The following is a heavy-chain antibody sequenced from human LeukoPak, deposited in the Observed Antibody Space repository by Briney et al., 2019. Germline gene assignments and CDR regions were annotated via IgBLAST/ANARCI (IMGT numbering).Heavy chain of an antibody. V-gene: IGHV1-69*05. Sequence: SVKVSCKASGGTFSSYAISWVRQAPGQGLEWMGGIIPIFGTANYAQKLQGRVTMTTDTSTSTAYMELRSLRSDDTAVYYCAREANRLQLDYWGQGTLVTVSS. CDR1: GGTFSSYA. D-gene: IGHD4-11*01. CDR3: AREANRLQLDY. CDR2: IIPIFGTA. J-gene: IGHJ4*02.